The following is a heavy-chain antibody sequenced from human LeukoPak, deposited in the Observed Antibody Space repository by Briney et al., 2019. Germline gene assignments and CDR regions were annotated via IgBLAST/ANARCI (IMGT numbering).Heavy chain of an antibody. CDR2: IYSGGST. V-gene: IGHV3-66*02. CDR1: GFTVSSNY. D-gene: IGHD3-3*01. Sequence: GGSLRLSCAASGFTVSSNYMSWVRQAPGKGLEWVSVIYSGGSTYYADSVKGRFTISRDNSKNTLYLQMNSLRGEDTAVYSCARALRFLDFDYWGQGTLVTVSS. CDR3: ARALRFLDFDY. J-gene: IGHJ4*02.